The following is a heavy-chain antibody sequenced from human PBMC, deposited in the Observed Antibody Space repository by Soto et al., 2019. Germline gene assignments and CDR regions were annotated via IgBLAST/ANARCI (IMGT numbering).Heavy chain of an antibody. D-gene: IGHD6-13*01. CDR3: ASRGIRQQPFDY. CDR2: IYHSGST. J-gene: IGHJ4*02. V-gene: IGHV4-30-2*01. Sequence: SETLSLTCAVSGGSISSDGYSWSWIRQPPGKGLEWIGYIYHSGSTYYNPSLKSRVTISVDRSKNQFSLKLSSVTAEDTAVYYCASRGIRQQPFDYWGQGTRVTVSS. CDR1: GGSISSDGYS.